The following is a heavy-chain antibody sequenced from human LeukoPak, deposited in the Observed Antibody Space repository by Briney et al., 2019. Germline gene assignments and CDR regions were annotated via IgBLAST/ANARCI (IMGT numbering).Heavy chain of an antibody. CDR1: VATFTRYS. CDR3: ASGLDRSSGYYYVG. J-gene: IGHJ4*02. CDR2: IIPIFVTA. V-gene: IGHV1-69*13. Sequence: GASVKLSCKASVATFTRYSMSWGRQAPGQLREGMGGIIPIFVTASFAKKFQGRGTITADESTGTASMELRSLRSEDTAVYYCASGLDRSSGYYYVGCGQGTVVTVSS. D-gene: IGHD3-22*01.